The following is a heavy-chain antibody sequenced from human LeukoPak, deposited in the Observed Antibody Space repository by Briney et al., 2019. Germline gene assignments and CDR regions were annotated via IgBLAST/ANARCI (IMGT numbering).Heavy chain of an antibody. CDR2: IIPIFGTA. CDR3: ARAYYYGSGSYYTGRLDY. V-gene: IGHV1-69*01. Sequence: SVKVSCKAPGGTFSSYAISWVRQAPGQGLEWMGGIIPIFGTANYAQKFQGRVTITADESTSTAYMELSSLRSEDTAVYYCARAYYYGSGSYYTGRLDYWGQGTLVTVSS. D-gene: IGHD3-10*01. CDR1: GGTFSSYA. J-gene: IGHJ4*02.